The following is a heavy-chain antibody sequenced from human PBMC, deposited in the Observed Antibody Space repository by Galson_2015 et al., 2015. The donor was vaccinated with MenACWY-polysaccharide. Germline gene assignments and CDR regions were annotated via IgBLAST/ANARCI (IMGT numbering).Heavy chain of an antibody. V-gene: IGHV3-23*01. CDR1: GFIFNNYD. Sequence: SLRLSCAASGFIFNNYDMSWVRQAPGKGLEWVSGVSGTGHSTYYADSVKGRFTISRDNSKNTLYLEMKSLRAEDTATYYCAKDIRIVYSNYQFDSWGQRTLVTVSS. D-gene: IGHD4-11*01. J-gene: IGHJ4*02. CDR3: AKDIRIVYSNYQFDS. CDR2: VSGTGHST.